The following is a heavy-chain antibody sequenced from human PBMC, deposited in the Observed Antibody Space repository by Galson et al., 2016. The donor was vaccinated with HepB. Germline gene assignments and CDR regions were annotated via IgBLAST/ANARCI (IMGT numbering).Heavy chain of an antibody. CDR1: GFTFSSHS. V-gene: IGHV3-21*01. CDR3: VREKDTTMVN. J-gene: IGHJ4*02. D-gene: IGHD5-18*01. Sequence: SLRLSCAVSGFTFSSHSMYWVRQAPGKGLEWVSSISSSSRYIYYADSVKGRFTISRDNAKNSLYLQMNSLRVEDTAVYYCVREKDTTMVNWGQGTLVTVSS. CDR2: ISSSSRYI.